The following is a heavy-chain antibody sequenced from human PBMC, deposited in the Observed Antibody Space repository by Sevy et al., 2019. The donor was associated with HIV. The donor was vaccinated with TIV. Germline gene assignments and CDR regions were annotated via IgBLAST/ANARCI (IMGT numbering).Heavy chain of an antibody. Sequence: GGSLRLSCAASGFTFGEYGMHWVRQAPGKGLEWVAVISHDGRNHKYNADFVKGRFTISRGNSKNMVYLQMNSLRVEDTAIYYCARDRGEILRSAFKSWGQGTLVTVSS. CDR1: GFTFGEYG. D-gene: IGHD3-10*01. V-gene: IGHV3-33*08. J-gene: IGHJ4*02. CDR2: ISHDGRNHK. CDR3: ARDRGEILRSAFKS.